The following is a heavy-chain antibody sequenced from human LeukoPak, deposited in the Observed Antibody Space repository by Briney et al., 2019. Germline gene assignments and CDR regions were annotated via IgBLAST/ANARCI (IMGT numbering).Heavy chain of an antibody. D-gene: IGHD6-19*01. J-gene: IGHJ4*02. Sequence: SETLSLTCTVSGGSISGSSYCWGWIRQPPGKGLEWIGSIYYSGSTYYNPSLKSRVTISVDTSKNQFSLKLSSVTAADTAVYYCAKQWLGLIDYWGQGTLVTVSS. V-gene: IGHV4-39*01. CDR2: IYYSGST. CDR3: AKQWLGLIDY. CDR1: GGSISGSSYC.